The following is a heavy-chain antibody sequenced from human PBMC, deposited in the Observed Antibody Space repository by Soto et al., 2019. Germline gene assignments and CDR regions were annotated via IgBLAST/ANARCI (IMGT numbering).Heavy chain of an antibody. Sequence: PGGSLRLSCAASGFTFSNYAMSWVRQAPGKGLEWVSAISGSGGSTYYADSVKGRFTISRDNSKNTLYLQMNSLRAEDTAVYYCAKGFQVAPYYYYYYGMDVWGQGTTVTVSS. D-gene: IGHD2-15*01. CDR3: AKGFQVAPYYYYYYGMDV. J-gene: IGHJ6*02. CDR1: GFTFSNYA. CDR2: ISGSGGST. V-gene: IGHV3-23*01.